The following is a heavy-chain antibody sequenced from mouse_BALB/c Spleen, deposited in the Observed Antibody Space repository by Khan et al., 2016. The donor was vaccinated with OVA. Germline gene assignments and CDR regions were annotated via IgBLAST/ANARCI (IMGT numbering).Heavy chain of an antibody. D-gene: IGHD4-1*01. J-gene: IGHJ3*01. Sequence: EVELVESGGDLVKPGGSLRLSCAASGFTFSTYGMSWVRQPPDKRLEWVATLNSDGDYTYYPDTVKGRFTISRNNAENTLYLQMSSLQSEDTAIYYCASHLTGSFAYWGQGTLVTVSA. CDR3: ASHLTGSFAY. CDR2: LNSDGDYT. CDR1: GFTFSTYG. V-gene: IGHV5-6*01.